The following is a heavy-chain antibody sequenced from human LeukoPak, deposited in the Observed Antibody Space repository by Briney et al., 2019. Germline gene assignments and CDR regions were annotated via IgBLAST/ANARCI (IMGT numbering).Heavy chain of an antibody. J-gene: IGHJ4*02. CDR3: ARAYHYDSGGYPHYFDY. CDR1: GFTFNNYW. V-gene: IGHV3-7*04. D-gene: IGHD3-22*01. CDR2: IKQDGSEI. Sequence: PEGSLRLSCAASGFTFNNYWMSWVRQTPGKGLEWVANIKQDGSEIYYVDSVKGRFTISRDNAKSSLYLQMNSLRAEDTAVYYCARAYHYDSGGYPHYFDYWGQGALVTVSS.